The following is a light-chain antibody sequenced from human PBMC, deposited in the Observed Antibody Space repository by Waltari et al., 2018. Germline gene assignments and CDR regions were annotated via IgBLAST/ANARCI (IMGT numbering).Light chain of an antibody. CDR1: QSVTGY. CDR2: DAS. J-gene: IGKJ4*01. Sequence: EIVLTQPPATLSLSPGEIATLSCRASQSVTGYLAWYQHKPGQAPRLLIYDASKRATGIPSRFSGSGSGTDFTRTISSLEPEDFAVYYCQQRSNWPLTFGGGTMVEIK. V-gene: IGKV3-11*01. CDR3: QQRSNWPLT.